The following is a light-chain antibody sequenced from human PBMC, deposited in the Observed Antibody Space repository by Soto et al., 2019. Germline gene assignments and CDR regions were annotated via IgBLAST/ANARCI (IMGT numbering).Light chain of an antibody. CDR2: GAS. CDR1: QSVSSNY. Sequence: EIVLTQSPGTLSLSPGERATLSCRASQSVSSNYLAWYQQQPGQAPRPLIYGASSRATGIPDRFSGSGAGTDFTLTISRLEPEDFAGEYCQQYGSSPWTFGQGTKVEIK. CDR3: QQYGSSPWT. V-gene: IGKV3-20*01. J-gene: IGKJ1*01.